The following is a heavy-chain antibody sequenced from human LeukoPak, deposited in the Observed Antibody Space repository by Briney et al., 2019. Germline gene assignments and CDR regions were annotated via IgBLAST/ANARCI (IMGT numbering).Heavy chain of an antibody. CDR3: AKDRRRHYCGSGSLFDI. CDR2: ISGSGGST. D-gene: IGHD3-10*01. CDR1: GFTFSSYA. Sequence: GGSLRLSCAASGFTFSSYAMSWVRQAPGKGLEWVSAISGSGGSTYYADSVKGRFTISRDNSKNTLYLQMNSLRAEDTAVYYCAKDRRRHYCGSGSLFDIWGQGTMVTVSS. V-gene: IGHV3-23*01. J-gene: IGHJ3*02.